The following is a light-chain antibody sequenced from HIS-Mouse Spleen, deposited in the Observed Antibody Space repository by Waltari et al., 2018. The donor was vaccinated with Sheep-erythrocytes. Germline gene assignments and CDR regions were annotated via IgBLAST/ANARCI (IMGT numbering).Light chain of an antibody. CDR3: SSYAGSNNWV. Sequence: PGQSVTISCTGTSSDVGGYNYVSWYQQHPGKAPKLMIYEVSKRPSGVPDRFSGSKSGNAASLTVSGLQAEDEADYYCSSYAGSNNWVFGGG. CDR2: EVS. CDR1: SSDVGGYNY. V-gene: IGLV2-8*01. J-gene: IGLJ3*02.